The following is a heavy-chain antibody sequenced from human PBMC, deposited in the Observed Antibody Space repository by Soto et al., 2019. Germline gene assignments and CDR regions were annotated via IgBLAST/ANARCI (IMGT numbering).Heavy chain of an antibody. Sequence: SVKVSCKASGYTFTYRYLHWVRQAPGQALEWMGWITPFNGNTNYAQKFQDRVTITRDRSMSTAYMELSSLRSEDTAMYYCARSRGVGKQLVPSNDAFDIWGQGTMVTVSS. CDR3: ARSRGVGKQLVPSNDAFDI. CDR2: ITPFNGNT. D-gene: IGHD6-6*01. V-gene: IGHV1-45*02. CDR1: GYTFTYRY. J-gene: IGHJ3*02.